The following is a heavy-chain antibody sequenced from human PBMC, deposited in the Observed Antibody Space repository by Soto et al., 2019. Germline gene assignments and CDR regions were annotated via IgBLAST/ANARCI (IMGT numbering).Heavy chain of an antibody. CDR2: MNPNSGNT. D-gene: IGHD2-15*01. V-gene: IGHV1-8*01. J-gene: IGHJ4*02. CDR3: ARDGYCSGGSCYSEYYFDY. Sequence: ASVKVSCKASGYTFTSYDINWVRQATGQGLEWMGWMNPNSGNTGYAQKFQGRVTMTRNTSISTAYMELSSLRSEDTAVYYCARDGYCSGGSCYSEYYFDYWGQGTLVTVSS. CDR1: GYTFTSYD.